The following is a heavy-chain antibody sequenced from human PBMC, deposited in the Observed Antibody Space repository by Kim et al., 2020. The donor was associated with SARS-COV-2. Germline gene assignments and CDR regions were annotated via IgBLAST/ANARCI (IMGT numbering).Heavy chain of an antibody. J-gene: IGHJ6*02. Sequence: ASVKVSCKASGYTFTSYYMHWVRQAPGQGLEWMGIINPSGGSTSYAQKFQGRVTMTRDTSTSTVYMELSSLRSEDTAVYYCARDLALPVAARFYYYYYGMDVWGQGTTVTVSS. CDR2: INPSGGST. CDR1: GYTFTSYY. CDR3: ARDLALPVAARFYYYYYGMDV. V-gene: IGHV1-46*01. D-gene: IGHD6-6*01.